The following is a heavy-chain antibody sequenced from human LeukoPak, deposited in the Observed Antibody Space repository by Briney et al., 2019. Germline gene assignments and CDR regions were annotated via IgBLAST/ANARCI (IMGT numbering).Heavy chain of an antibody. CDR3: ASTVYTNGDAFDI. V-gene: IGHV4-30-4*01. CDR1: GGSISSGDYY. Sequence: SETLSLTCTVSGGSISSGDYYWSWIRQPPGKGLEWIGYIYYSGSTYYNPSLKSRVTISVDRSKNQFSLKLSSVTAADTAVYYCASTVYTNGDAFDIWGQGTMVTVSS. CDR2: IYYSGST. J-gene: IGHJ3*02. D-gene: IGHD2-8*01.